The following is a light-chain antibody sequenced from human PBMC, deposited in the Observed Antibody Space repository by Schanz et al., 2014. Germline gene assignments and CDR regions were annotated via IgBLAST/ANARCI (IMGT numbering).Light chain of an antibody. CDR2: GAS. CDR1: QSVSSSY. J-gene: IGKJ2*01. CDR3: QQYGSSPYT. Sequence: EIVMTQSPATLSVSPGERATLSCRASQSVSSSYLAWYQQKPGQAPRLLIYGASTRATGIPARFSGSGSGTEFTLTISGLQSEDFAFYYCQQYGSSPYTFGQGTKLEIK. V-gene: IGKV3-15*01.